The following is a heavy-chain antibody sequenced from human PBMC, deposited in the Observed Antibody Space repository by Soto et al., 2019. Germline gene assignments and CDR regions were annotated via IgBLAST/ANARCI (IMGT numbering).Heavy chain of an antibody. CDR3: ARDSKWLIINGNWFDS. D-gene: IGHD5-12*01. Sequence: ASVKVSCKFSGYSFINYGMTWVRQAPGQGLEWMGWISGSNGATNYAQRFQGRVTLTTDTYTNTAYMELRSLRLDDTAAYYCARDSKWLIINGNWFDSWGQGTLVTVSS. J-gene: IGHJ5*01. CDR1: GYSFINYG. V-gene: IGHV1-18*04. CDR2: ISGSNGAT.